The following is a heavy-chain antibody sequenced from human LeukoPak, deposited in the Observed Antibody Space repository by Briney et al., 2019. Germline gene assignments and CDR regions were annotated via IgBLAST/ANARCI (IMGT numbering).Heavy chain of an antibody. V-gene: IGHV3-74*01. Sequence: GGSLRLSCAASGFTFSSYWMHWVRQAPGKGLVWVSRISSDGSSTTYADSVKGRFTISRDNAKNSLYLQMNSLRAEDTAVYYCARDGVLRHFDWLYYFDYWGQGTLVTVSS. CDR1: GFTFSSYW. J-gene: IGHJ4*02. D-gene: IGHD3-9*01. CDR3: ARDGVLRHFDWLYYFDY. CDR2: ISSDGSST.